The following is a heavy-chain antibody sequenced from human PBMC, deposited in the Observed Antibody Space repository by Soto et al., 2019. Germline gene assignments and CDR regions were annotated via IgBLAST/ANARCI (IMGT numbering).Heavy chain of an antibody. CDR3: ARVVADFWSGYYFDY. Sequence: ASVNVSCKASGYTFTSYYMHWVRQAPGQGLEWMGIINPSGGSTSYAQKFQGRVTMTRDTSTSTVYMELSSLRSEDTAVYYCARVVADFWSGYYFDYWGQGTLVTVSS. V-gene: IGHV1-46*01. J-gene: IGHJ4*02. CDR2: INPSGGST. CDR1: GYTFTSYY. D-gene: IGHD3-3*01.